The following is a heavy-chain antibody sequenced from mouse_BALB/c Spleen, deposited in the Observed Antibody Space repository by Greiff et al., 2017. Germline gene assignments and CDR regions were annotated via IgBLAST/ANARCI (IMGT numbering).Heavy chain of an antibody. Sequence: VQLQQSGPELVKPGASVKISCKASGYSFTGYFMNWVKQSHGKSLEWIGRINPYNGDTFYNQKFKGKATLTVDKSSSTAYIQLSSLTSEDSAVYYCARKGDYGSSWGNYFDYWGKGTTLTVSS. D-gene: IGHD1-1*01. CDR3: ARKGDYGSSWGNYFDY. V-gene: IGHV1-20*01. CDR1: GYSFTGYF. CDR2: INPYNGDT. J-gene: IGHJ2*01.